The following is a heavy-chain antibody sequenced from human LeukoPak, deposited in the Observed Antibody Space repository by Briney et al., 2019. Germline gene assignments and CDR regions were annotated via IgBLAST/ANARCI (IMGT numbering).Heavy chain of an antibody. CDR1: GFSVDKYW. D-gene: IGHD3/OR15-3a*01. CDR3: AREDFGRVD. Sequence: PGGSLRLSCTVSGFSVDKYWMNWARQAPGKGLEWVASIQKDSETDYVHSVRGRFTIARDNAKNSLLLQMNSLRAEDTAVYFCAREDFGRVDWGQGTLVTVSS. V-gene: IGHV3-7*01. CDR2: IQKDSET. J-gene: IGHJ4*02.